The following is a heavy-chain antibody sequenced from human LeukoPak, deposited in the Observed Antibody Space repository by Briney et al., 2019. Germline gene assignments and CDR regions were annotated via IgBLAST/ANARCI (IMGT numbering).Heavy chain of an antibody. J-gene: IGHJ4*02. CDR3: ARDGESYDSSGYYYSSFDY. V-gene: IGHV3-30-3*01. D-gene: IGHD3-22*01. CDR2: ISYDGSNK. CDR1: GFTFSSYA. Sequence: PGGSLRLSCAASGFTFSSYAMHWVRQAPGKGLEWVAVISYDGSNKYYADSVKGRFTISRDNPKNTLYLQMNSLRAEDTAVYYCARDGESYDSSGYYYSSFDYWGQGTLVTVSS.